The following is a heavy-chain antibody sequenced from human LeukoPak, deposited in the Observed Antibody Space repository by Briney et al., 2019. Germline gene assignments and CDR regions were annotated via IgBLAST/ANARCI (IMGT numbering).Heavy chain of an antibody. D-gene: IGHD6-6*01. CDR2: INQDGSVK. J-gene: IGHJ4*01. Sequence: GGSLRLSCAASGFTFSSYWMIWFRQAPGKGLEWVAHINQDGSVKNYVDSVKGRFTISRDNSKNTLYLQMNSLRAEDTAVYYCAKDPSIASSGLFD. CDR3: AKDPSIASSGLFD. CDR1: GFTFSSYW. V-gene: IGHV3-7*03.